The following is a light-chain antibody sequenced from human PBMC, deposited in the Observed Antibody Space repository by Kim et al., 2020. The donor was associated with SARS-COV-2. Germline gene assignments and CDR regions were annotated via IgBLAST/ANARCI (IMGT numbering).Light chain of an antibody. J-gene: IGLJ3*02. Sequence: PGQTASVTCAGDKLGDKYACWYQQKPGQSPVLVIYQDSKRPSGIPERFSGSNSGNTATLTISGTQAMDEADYYCQAWDSSTHWVFGGGTQLTVL. CDR3: QAWDSSTHWV. CDR2: QDS. V-gene: IGLV3-1*01. CDR1: KLGDKY.